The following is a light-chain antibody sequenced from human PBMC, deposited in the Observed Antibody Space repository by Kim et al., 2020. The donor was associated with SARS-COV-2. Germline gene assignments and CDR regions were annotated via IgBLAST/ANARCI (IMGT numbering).Light chain of an antibody. CDR3: QQRRSWPLT. Sequence: LSPGERATLPCRASQSVTGRVSWYHQRPGQAPRLLIYDTSNRATGIPARFSGSGSGTDFTLTISSLEPEDFAVYYCQQRRSWPLTFGGGTKVDIK. CDR1: QSVTGR. V-gene: IGKV3-11*01. J-gene: IGKJ4*01. CDR2: DTS.